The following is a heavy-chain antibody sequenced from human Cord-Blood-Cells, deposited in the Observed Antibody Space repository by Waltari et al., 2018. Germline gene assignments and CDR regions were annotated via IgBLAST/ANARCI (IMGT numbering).Heavy chain of an antibody. D-gene: IGHD3-10*01. J-gene: IGHJ4*02. V-gene: IGHV4-39*01. CDR1: GGSISSSSYY. Sequence: QLQLQESGPGLVKPSETLSLTCTVSGGSISSSSYYWGGIRHPPGKGLEWIGSIYYSGSTYYNPSLKSRVTISVDTSKNQFSLKLSSVTAADTAVYYCARLNRGSGSYYGGYYFDYWGQGTLVTVSS. CDR3: ARLNRGSGSYYGGYYFDY. CDR2: IYYSGST.